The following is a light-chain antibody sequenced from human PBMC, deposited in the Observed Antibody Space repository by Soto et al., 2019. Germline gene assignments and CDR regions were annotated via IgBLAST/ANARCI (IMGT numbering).Light chain of an antibody. V-gene: IGKV2-30*01. CDR1: QSLVYSDGNTY. J-gene: IGKJ5*01. CDR3: MQALQTIT. CDR2: KVS. Sequence: DFVMTQSPLSLPVTLGQPSSISCRSSQSLVYSDGNTYLNWFQQRPGQSPXRLIYKVSNRDSGVPDRLSGSGSGTDFTLKISRVEAEDVGVYYCMQALQTITFGQGTRLEIK.